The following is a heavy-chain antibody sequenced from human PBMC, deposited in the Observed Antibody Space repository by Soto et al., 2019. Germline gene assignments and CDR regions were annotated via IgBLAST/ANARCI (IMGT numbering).Heavy chain of an antibody. CDR2: IRSNAYGGTT. CDR3: TKCNSGWGYSGYDGQDSDY. J-gene: IGHJ4*02. D-gene: IGHD5-12*01. V-gene: IGHV3-49*03. CDR1: GFTFGDYA. Sequence: HPRGSLRLSCTASGFTFGDYAMSWFRQAPGKGLEWVGFIRSNAYGGTTEYAASVKGRFTISRDDSKIIAYLEMNSLKTEDTAVYYCTKCNSGWGYSGYDGQDSDYWGQGTLVTVSS.